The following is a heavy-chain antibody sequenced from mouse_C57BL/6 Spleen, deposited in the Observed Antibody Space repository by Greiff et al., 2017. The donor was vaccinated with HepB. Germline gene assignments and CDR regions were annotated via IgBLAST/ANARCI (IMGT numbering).Heavy chain of an antibody. Sequence: VQLQQSGPELVKPGASVKISCKASGYAFSSSWMNWVKQRPGKGLEWIGRIYPGDGDTNYNGKFKGKATLTADKSSSTAYMQLSSLTSEDSAVYFCARWGYGSSYYWGQGTTLTVSS. CDR2: IYPGDGDT. CDR3: ARWGYGSSYY. D-gene: IGHD1-1*01. J-gene: IGHJ2*01. V-gene: IGHV1-82*01. CDR1: GYAFSSSW.